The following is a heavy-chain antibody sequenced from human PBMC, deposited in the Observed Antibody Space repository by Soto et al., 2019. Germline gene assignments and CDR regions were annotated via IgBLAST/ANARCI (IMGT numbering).Heavy chain of an antibody. CDR3: VKGYSYANDAFDI. CDR1: GFTFSSYA. J-gene: IGHJ3*02. CDR2: ISSNGGST. V-gene: IGHV3-64D*06. Sequence: GGSLRLSCSASGFTFSSYAMHWVRQAPGKGLEYVSAISSNGGSTYYADSVKGRFTISRDNSKNTLYLQMSSLRAEDTAVYYCVKGYSYANDAFDIWGQGTMVTVSS. D-gene: IGHD5-18*01.